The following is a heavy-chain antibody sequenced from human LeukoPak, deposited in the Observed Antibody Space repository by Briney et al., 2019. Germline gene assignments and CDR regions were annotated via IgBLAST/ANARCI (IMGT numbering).Heavy chain of an antibody. D-gene: IGHD4-17*01. CDR2: IYYSGST. CDR3: ARDKGDYGDYYWFDP. J-gene: IGHJ5*02. V-gene: IGHV4-59*01. CDR1: GGSISSYY. Sequence: SETLSLTCTVSGGSISSYYWSWLRQAPGKGLEWIGYIYYSGSTNYNPSLKSRVTISVDTSKNQFSLKLRSVTAADTAVYYCARDKGDYGDYYWFDPWGQGTLVTVSS.